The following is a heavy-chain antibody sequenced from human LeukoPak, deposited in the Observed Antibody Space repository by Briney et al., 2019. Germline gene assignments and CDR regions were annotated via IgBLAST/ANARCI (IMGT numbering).Heavy chain of an antibody. CDR2: MYYSGST. CDR3: ARVVGATPGYFDY. V-gene: IGHV4-38-2*02. D-gene: IGHD1-26*01. Sequence: PSETLSLTCTVSGYSISSGYYWGWIRQPPGKGLEWVGSMYYSGSTYYHPSLKSRITISVDTCKNQFSLKLSSVTAADTAVYYCARVVGATPGYFDYWGQGTLVTASS. CDR1: GYSISSGYY. J-gene: IGHJ4*02.